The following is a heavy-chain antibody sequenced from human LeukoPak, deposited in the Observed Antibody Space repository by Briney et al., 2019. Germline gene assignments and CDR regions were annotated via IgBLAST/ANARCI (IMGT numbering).Heavy chain of an antibody. Sequence: SETLSLTCAVYGGSFSGYYWSWIRQPPGKGLEWIGEINHSGSTNYNPSLKSRVTISVDTSKNQFSLKLSSVTAADTAVYYCARVSTTSLWLPNYYYYYYMDVWGKGTTVTVSS. V-gene: IGHV4-34*01. J-gene: IGHJ6*03. D-gene: IGHD6-19*01. CDR1: GGSFSGYY. CDR3: ARVSTTSLWLPNYYYYYYMDV. CDR2: INHSGST.